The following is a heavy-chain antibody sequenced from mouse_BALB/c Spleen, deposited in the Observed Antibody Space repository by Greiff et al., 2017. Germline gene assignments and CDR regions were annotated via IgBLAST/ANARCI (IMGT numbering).Heavy chain of an antibody. CDR3: ARIGYYGLGNAMDD. V-gene: IGHV2-9*02. Sequence: VQLKESGPGLVAPSQSLSITCTVSGFSLTSYGVHWVRQPPGKGLEWLGVIWAGGSTNYNSALMSRLSISKDNSKSQVFLKMNSLQTDDTAMYYCARIGYYGLGNAMDDWGQGTSVTVSS. CDR2: IWAGGST. D-gene: IGHD1-2*01. J-gene: IGHJ4*01. CDR1: GFSLTSYG.